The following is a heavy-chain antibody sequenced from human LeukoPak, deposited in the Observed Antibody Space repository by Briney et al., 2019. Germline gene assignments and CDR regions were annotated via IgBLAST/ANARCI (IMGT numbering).Heavy chain of an antibody. J-gene: IGHJ5*02. CDR2: IYYSGST. Sequence: PSETLSLACTVSGGSISSGGYYWSRLRQHPGKGVERIGYIYYSGSTYYNPSHKSRATISVDTSKNQFSLMLSSVTAADTAVYYCARGFSIAADFVRNWFDPWGQGTLVTVSS. CDR1: GGSISSGGYY. CDR3: ARGFSIAADFVRNWFDP. D-gene: IGHD6-13*01. V-gene: IGHV4-31*03.